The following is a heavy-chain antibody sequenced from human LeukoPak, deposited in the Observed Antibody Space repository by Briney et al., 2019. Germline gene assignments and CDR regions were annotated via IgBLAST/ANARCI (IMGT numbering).Heavy chain of an antibody. CDR3: ARDQNYGDYFDY. Sequence: GGSLRLSCAASGFTFSSYTINWVRQAPGKGLEWVSCISSSSSSYIYYADSVKGRFTISRDNAKKSLYLQMNSLRAEDTAVYYCARDQNYGDYFDYWGQGTLVTVSS. CDR1: GFTFSSYT. J-gene: IGHJ4*02. CDR2: ISSSSSSYI. D-gene: IGHD4-17*01. V-gene: IGHV3-21*01.